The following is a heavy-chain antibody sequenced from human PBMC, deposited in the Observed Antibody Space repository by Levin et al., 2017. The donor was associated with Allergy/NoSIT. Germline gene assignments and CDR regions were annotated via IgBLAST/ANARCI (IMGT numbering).Heavy chain of an antibody. J-gene: IGHJ5*02. Sequence: SETLSLTCTVSGGSIGGTAYYWNWIRQPPGTGPEWIGDVYSSGTTHYNPSLRSRVTMSVDTSANVFSLTLTSVTASDTAVYYCARRGLTAAGTGPNWFGPWGQGILVTVSS. CDR2: VYSSGTT. V-gene: IGHV4-39*01. CDR1: GGSIGGTAYY. D-gene: IGHD1-1*01. CDR3: ARRGLTAAGTGPNWFGP.